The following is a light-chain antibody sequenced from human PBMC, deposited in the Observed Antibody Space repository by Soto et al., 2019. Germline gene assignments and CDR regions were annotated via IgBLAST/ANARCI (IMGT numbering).Light chain of an antibody. Sequence: EIELTQSPATLSLSTGERATTSCRASENVYEYLAWYQQKPGHAPRFLIYDAISRATGIPARLSGSGSRTDFTLTISSIEPEDFGIYYCQQRSKWVTFGRGTKVDIK. CDR1: ENVYEY. V-gene: IGKV3-11*01. CDR3: QQRSKWVT. J-gene: IGKJ4*01. CDR2: DAI.